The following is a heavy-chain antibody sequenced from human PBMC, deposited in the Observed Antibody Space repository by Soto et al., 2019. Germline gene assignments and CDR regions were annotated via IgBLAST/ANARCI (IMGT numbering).Heavy chain of an antibody. CDR1: GFNFSSYA. V-gene: IGHV3-64*01. CDR2: ISSNGGST. CDR3: AKGRICGVVITYPDAFDI. J-gene: IGHJ3*02. D-gene: IGHD3-3*01. Sequence: PGRSLRLSWAASGFNFSSYAMHWVRQAPGKGLEYVSAISSNGGSTYYANSVKGRFTISRDNSKNTLYLQMGSLRAEDMAVYYCAKGRICGVVITYPDAFDIWGQGTMVTVSS.